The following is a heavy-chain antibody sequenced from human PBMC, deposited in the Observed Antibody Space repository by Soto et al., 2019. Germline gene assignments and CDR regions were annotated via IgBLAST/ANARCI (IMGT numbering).Heavy chain of an antibody. Sequence: SETLSLTCTVSGGSISSSSYYWGWIRQPPGKGLEWIGEINHSGSTNYNPSLKSRVTISVDTSKNQFSLKLSSVTAADTAVYYCARDLASNRGLVNWFDPWGQGTLVTVSS. CDR3: ARDLASNRGLVNWFDP. J-gene: IGHJ5*02. CDR1: GGSISSSSYY. D-gene: IGHD3-10*01. V-gene: IGHV4-39*07. CDR2: INHSGST.